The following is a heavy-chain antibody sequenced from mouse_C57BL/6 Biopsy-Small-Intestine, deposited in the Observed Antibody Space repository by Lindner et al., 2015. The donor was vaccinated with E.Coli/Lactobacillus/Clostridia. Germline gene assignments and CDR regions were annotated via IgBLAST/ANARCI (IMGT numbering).Heavy chain of an antibody. CDR3: ARGNGRQLWAWQFDP. Sequence: SVKVSCKASGYAFTDYYIHWVRQAPGRGLEWMGWINPNNGGTKYAQRFQGRVSFTRDMSVDTAYMELSSLESNDTAVYFCARGNGRQLWAWQFDPWGQGTLVTVS. CDR2: INPNNGGT. D-gene: IGHD3-2*01. V-gene: IGHV1-84*02. J-gene: IGHJ3*01. CDR1: GYAFTDYY.